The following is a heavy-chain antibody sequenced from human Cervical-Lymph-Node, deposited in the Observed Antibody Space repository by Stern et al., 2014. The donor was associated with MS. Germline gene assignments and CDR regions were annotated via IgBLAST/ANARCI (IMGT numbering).Heavy chain of an antibody. CDR1: EYTLRDYG. Sequence: QVQLVQSGPELKKPGASVKVSCTASEYTLRDYGIHWVRQAPGQRPEWMGWINAAKGHTKYSQKFQDRVTITRDTSATTAYMEMSGLRSEDTALYFCAKAGDILTGYGESGLDDWGQGTLVIVSS. D-gene: IGHD3-9*01. V-gene: IGHV1-3*01. CDR3: AKAGDILTGYGESGLDD. CDR2: INAAKGHT. J-gene: IGHJ4*02.